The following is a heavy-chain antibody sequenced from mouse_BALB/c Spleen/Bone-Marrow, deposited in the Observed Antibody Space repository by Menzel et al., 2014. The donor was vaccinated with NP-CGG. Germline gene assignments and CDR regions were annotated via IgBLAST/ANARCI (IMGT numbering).Heavy chain of an antibody. V-gene: IGHV1S22*01. Sequence: LQQSGSELARPGASVKLSCKASGYTFTSYWMHWVKQRHGQGLEWIGNIYPGSGSTNYDEKFKSKGTLTVDTSSSTAYMHLSSLASEDSAVYYCTREGWLRYFDYWGQGTTLTVSS. CDR2: IYPGSGST. J-gene: IGHJ2*01. CDR3: TREGWLRYFDY. D-gene: IGHD2-2*01. CDR1: GYTFTSYW.